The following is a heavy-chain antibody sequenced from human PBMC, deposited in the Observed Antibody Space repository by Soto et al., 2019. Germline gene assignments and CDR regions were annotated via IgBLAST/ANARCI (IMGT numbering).Heavy chain of an antibody. CDR2: ISGDTATT. V-gene: IGHV3-23*01. Sequence: PGGSLRLSCAASGFSFSEYSMTWVRQAPGEGLQWVSAISGDTATTHYADSVKGRFTISRDNSRDTLYLPMNSLRVEDTAIYYCAKPLHQWLLQGTGEGVWGKGTTGTVAS. CDR3: AKPLHQWLLQGTGEGV. J-gene: IGHJ6*04. CDR1: GFSFSEYS. D-gene: IGHD6-19*01.